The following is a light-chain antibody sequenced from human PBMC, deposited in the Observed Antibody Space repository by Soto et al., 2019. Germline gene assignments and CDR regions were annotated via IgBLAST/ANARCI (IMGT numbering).Light chain of an antibody. V-gene: IGLV1-44*01. J-gene: IGLJ2*01. CDR2: SNN. CDR3: AVWEDGLNGVV. CDR1: SSNIGSNT. Sequence: QSVLTQPPSASGTPGQRVTISCSGSSSNIGSNTVNWYQHLPGTAPKLLIDSNNQRPSGVPDRFSGSKSGTSASLAISGLQSDDEADYYCAVWEDGLNGVVVVGGTKLTVL.